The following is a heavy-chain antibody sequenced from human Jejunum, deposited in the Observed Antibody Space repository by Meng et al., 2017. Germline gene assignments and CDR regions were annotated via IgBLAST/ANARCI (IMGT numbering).Heavy chain of an antibody. J-gene: IGHJ5*02. D-gene: IGHD3-16*01. Sequence: QVPLGEAGGGLVKPGGSLRLSCASSGFSFSDFYMTWIRQAPGKGLDWVAYISGRNIAIYYADSVRGRFTISRDNAKNSVYLQMNSLRAEDTAVYYCARDHLPFGWFDPWGQRTLVTVSS. V-gene: IGHV3-11*01. CDR3: ARDHLPFGWFDP. CDR1: GFSFSDFY. CDR2: ISGRNIAI.